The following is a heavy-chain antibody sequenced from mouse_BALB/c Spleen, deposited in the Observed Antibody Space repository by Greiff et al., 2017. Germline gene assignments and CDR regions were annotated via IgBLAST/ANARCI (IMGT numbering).Heavy chain of an antibody. Sequence: EVQLQESGPDLVKPSQSLSLTCTVTGYSITSDYAWNWIRQFPGNKLEWMGYISYSGSTSYNPSLKSRISITRDTSKNQFFLQLNSVTTEDTATYYCARKEAYYRYNYAMDYWGQGTSVTVSS. J-gene: IGHJ4*01. CDR1: GYSITSDYA. CDR2: ISYSGST. D-gene: IGHD2-14*01. V-gene: IGHV3-2*02. CDR3: ARKEAYYRYNYAMDY.